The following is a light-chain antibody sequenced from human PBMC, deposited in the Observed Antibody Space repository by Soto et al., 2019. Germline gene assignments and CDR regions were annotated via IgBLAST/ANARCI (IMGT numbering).Light chain of an antibody. CDR1: QRVSSN. J-gene: IGKJ3*01. V-gene: IGKV3-15*01. CDR3: QQYNNWRQFT. CDR2: GAS. Sequence: EIVMTQSPATLSVSPGERATLSCRASQRVSSNLAWYQQKPGQAPRLLIYGASTRATGIPARFSGSGSGTEFTLTISSLQYEDFAVYYCQQYNNWRQFTFGPGTKVDIK.